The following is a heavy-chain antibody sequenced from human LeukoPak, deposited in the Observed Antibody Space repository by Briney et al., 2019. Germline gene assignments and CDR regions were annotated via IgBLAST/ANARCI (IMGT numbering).Heavy chain of an antibody. D-gene: IGHD1-26*01. J-gene: IGHJ4*02. CDR1: GFTFRNNV. CDR2: IDGGGLTT. CDR3: AKRGVGTSNAYFDY. V-gene: IGHV3-23*01. Sequence: PGGSLRLSCAASGFTFRNNVMNWVRQAPGKGLEWVSVIDGGGLTTYYADSVKGRFAISRDNSKNTLYLQMNSLRTEDTAVYYCAKRGVGTSNAYFDYWGQGTLVTVSS.